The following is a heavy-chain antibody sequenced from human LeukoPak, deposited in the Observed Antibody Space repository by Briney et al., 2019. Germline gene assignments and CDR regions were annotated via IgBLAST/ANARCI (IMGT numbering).Heavy chain of an antibody. CDR2: INPDGRSI. CDR1: GFTFSNYS. CDR3: ARDFMYNTNCPGC. V-gene: IGHV3-74*01. D-gene: IGHD2-2*01. J-gene: IGHJ4*02. Sequence: GGSLRLSCAASGFTFSNYSMNWVRQAPGKGLVWVSRINPDGRSINYADSVKGRFTISRDNAKKTLYLQMNSLRAEDTAVYYCARDFMYNTNCPGCWGQGTLVTVTS.